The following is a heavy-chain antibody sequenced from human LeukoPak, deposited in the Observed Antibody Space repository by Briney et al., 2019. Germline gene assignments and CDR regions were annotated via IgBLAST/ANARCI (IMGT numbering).Heavy chain of an antibody. V-gene: IGHV4-59*08. J-gene: IGHJ6*02. D-gene: IGHD2-15*01. CDR2: NHNTGNT. Sequence: SETLSLTCTVSGCTISSFQWSWMRQPPGRGLEWIGFNHNTGNTYYNPSLYSRVTISVDTSNNQFSLRLSSVTATDTTVYFCARHVHCSGGSCYRYGMDVWGQGTTVTVSS. CDR1: GCTISSFQ. CDR3: ARHVHCSGGSCYRYGMDV.